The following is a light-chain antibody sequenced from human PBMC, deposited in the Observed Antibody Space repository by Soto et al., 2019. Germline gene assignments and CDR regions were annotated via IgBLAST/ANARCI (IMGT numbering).Light chain of an antibody. V-gene: IGLV2-14*01. CDR2: EVT. CDR3: TSYTNINTRACV. CDR1: SGDVGNYNR. J-gene: IGLJ1*01. Sequence: QSALTQPASVSGSPGQSITISCTGTSGDVGNYNRVSWYQQHPGKAPKLIIYEVTDRPSGVSNRFSGSKSGITASLTISGLQAEDEAEYYCTSYTNINTRACVFGTGTKLTVL.